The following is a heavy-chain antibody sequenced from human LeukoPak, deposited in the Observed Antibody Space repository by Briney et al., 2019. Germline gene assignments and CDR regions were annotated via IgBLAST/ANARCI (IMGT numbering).Heavy chain of an antibody. CDR3: VRRGPNNSGLGY. CDR2: ITSTSSYI. CDR1: GFTFSSYT. Sequence: GGSLRLSCAASGFTFSSYTFKWVRQAPGKGLEWVASITSTSSYIYYSDSVQGRFAVSRDNAKNSLYLQMNSLRVEDTAVFYCVRRGPNNSGLGYWGQGTLVTVSS. J-gene: IGHJ4*02. V-gene: IGHV3-21*01. D-gene: IGHD5-12*01.